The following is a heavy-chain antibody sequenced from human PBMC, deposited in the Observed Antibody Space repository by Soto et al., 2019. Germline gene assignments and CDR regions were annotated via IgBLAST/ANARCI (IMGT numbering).Heavy chain of an antibody. Sequence: QVQLQESGPGLVKPSETLSLTCTVSGGSISSYYWSWIRQPPGKGLEWIGYIYYSGSTNYNPSLKSRVTISVNTSKNQFSLKLSSVTAADTAVYYCARHSVRRLWGSGSGSYYPDDYGGQGTLVTVSS. CDR2: IYYSGST. CDR1: GGSISSYY. D-gene: IGHD3-10*01. J-gene: IGHJ4*02. V-gene: IGHV4-59*08. CDR3: ARHSVRRLWGSGSGSYYPDDY.